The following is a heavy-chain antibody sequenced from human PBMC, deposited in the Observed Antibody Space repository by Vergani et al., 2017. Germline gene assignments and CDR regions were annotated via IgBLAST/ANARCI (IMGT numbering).Heavy chain of an antibody. Sequence: QVQLVQSGSELKKPGASVKVSCKASGYTFTTYAMNWVRQAPGQGLEWMGWMNTNTGNPTYAQGFTGRFVFSLDTSVSTAYLQSSSLKAEDTAVYYGSRATAGFITYVQSTLFDYWGQGTLVTVSS. CDR2: MNTNTGNP. D-gene: IGHD3-10*01. V-gene: IGHV7-4-1*02. J-gene: IGHJ4*02. CDR3: SRATAGFITYVQSTLFDY. CDR1: GYTFTTYA.